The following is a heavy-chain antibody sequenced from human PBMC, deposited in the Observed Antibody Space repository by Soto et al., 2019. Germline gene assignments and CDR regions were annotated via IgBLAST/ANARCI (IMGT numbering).Heavy chain of an antibody. Sequence: GGSLRLSCAASGFTFSSYGMHWVRQAPGKGLEWVAVISYDGSNKYYADSVKGRFTISRDNSKNTLYLQMNSLRAEDTAVYYCAKTYYYDSSGYSWDWGQGTLVTVSS. V-gene: IGHV3-30*18. CDR1: GFTFSSYG. J-gene: IGHJ4*02. CDR2: ISYDGSNK. D-gene: IGHD3-22*01. CDR3: AKTYYYDSSGYSWD.